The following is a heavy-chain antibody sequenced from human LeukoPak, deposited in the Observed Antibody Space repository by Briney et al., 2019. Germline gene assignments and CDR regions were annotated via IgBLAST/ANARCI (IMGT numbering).Heavy chain of an antibody. CDR2: ISGSGNSA. CDR3: AKGAYVGGSSGYYPI. Sequence: GGSLRLSCAASGITNNSHSMTWVRQAPGKGLEWLSSISGSGNSAYYADSVKGRFTISRDKSKSTVSLQTNSLRVEDTAVYYCAKGAYVGGSSGYYPIWGQGTMVTVSS. D-gene: IGHD3-22*01. J-gene: IGHJ3*01. CDR1: GITNNSHS. V-gene: IGHV3-23*01.